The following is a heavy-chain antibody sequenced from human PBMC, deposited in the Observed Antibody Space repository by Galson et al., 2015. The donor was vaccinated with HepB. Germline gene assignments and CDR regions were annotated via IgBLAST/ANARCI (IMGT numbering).Heavy chain of an antibody. J-gene: IGHJ4*02. D-gene: IGHD2-21*02. CDR2: ISYDGSNK. Sequence: SLRLSCAASGFTFSSYGMHWVRQAPGKGLEWVAVISYDGSNKYYADSVKGRFTISRDNSKNTLYLQMNSLRAEDTAVYYCAKGQVVTAITIDYWGQGTLVTVSS. CDR1: GFTFSSYG. CDR3: AKGQVVTAITIDY. V-gene: IGHV3-30*18.